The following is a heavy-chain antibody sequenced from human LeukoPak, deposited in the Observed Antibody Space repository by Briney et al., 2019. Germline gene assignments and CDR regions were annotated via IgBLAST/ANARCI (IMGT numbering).Heavy chain of an antibody. D-gene: IGHD2-15*01. CDR1: EYTFSGYY. J-gene: IGHJ5*02. CDR3: ARVCRGSCYSRAKNWFDP. CDR2: INPNSGGT. Sequence: ASVKVSCKASEYTFSGYYFHWMRQAPGQGLEWMGWINPNSGGTNYAPRFQGRVTMTRDMSTSTVYMELSSLRSEDTAVYYCARVCRGSCYSRAKNWFDPWGQGTLVTVSS. V-gene: IGHV1-2*02.